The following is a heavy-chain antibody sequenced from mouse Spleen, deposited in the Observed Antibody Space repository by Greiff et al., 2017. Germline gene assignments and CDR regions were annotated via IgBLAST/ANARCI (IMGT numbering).Heavy chain of an antibody. Sequence: EVQLQQSGPELVKPGASVKMSCKASGYTFTDYNMHWVKQSHGKSLEWIGYINPNNGGTSYNQKFKGKATLTVNKSSSTAYMELRSLTSEDSAVYYCAREGYGPAWFAYWGQGTLVTVSA. CDR2: INPNNGGT. CDR3: AREGYGPAWFAY. D-gene: IGHD1-2*01. V-gene: IGHV1-22*01. CDR1: GYTFTDYN. J-gene: IGHJ3*01.